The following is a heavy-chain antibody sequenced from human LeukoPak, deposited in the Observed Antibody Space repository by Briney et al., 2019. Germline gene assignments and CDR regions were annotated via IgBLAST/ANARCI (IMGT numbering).Heavy chain of an antibody. J-gene: IGHJ3*02. CDR1: GGSISSGIYY. D-gene: IGHD6-13*01. CDR2: IYYSGST. V-gene: IGHV4-39*01. CDR3: AKSGSNWPHYSFDI. Sequence: SETLSLTRTVSGGSISSGIYYWGWIRQPPGKGLEWIGNIYYSGSTYYSPSLTSRVTISVDTSKNQFSLKLSSVTAADTAVYYCAKSGSNWPHYSFDIWGQGTMVTVSS.